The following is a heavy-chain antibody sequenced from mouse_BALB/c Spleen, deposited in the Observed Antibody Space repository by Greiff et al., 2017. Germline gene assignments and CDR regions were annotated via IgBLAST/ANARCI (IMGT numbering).Heavy chain of an antibody. J-gene: IGHJ3*01. CDR1: GYTFTSYS. Sequence: QVQLQQSGAELVRPGASVKMSCKASGYTFTSYSMHWVKQRPGQGLEWIGYINPSSGYTNYNQKFKDKATLTADKSSSTAYMQLSSLTSEDSAVYYCARSDGARFAYWGQGTLVTVSA. CDR2: INPSSGYT. CDR3: ARSDGARFAY. V-gene: IGHV1-4*01. D-gene: IGHD2-3*01.